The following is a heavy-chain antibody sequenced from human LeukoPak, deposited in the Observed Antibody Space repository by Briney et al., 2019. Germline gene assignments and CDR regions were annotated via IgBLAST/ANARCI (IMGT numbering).Heavy chain of an antibody. Sequence: SETLSLTCTVSSGSINNYYWSWIRQPAGKGLEWIGRIYSSGTDYNPSLKSRVPMSLDTSKSQFSLKLKSVTAADTAVYYCARDISTSWYGFDYWGQGTLVTVSS. J-gene: IGHJ4*02. CDR3: ARDISTSWYGFDY. CDR1: SGSINNYY. V-gene: IGHV4-4*07. CDR2: IYSSGT. D-gene: IGHD6-13*01.